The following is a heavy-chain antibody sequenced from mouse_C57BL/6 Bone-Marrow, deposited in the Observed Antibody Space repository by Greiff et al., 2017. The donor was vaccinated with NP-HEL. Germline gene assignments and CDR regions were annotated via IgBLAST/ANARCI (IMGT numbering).Heavy chain of an antibody. CDR1: GFSFNTYA. V-gene: IGHV10-1*01. CDR2: LRSKSNNYAT. J-gene: IGHJ4*01. CDR3: ERPAPYGYGAMDY. Sequence: EVKLVESGGGLVQPKGSLKLSCAASGFSFNTYAMNWVRQAPGTGLEWVARLRSKSNNYATYYADSVKDRFTISRDESESMLYLQMNNLKTEDTAMYYCERPAPYGYGAMDYWGQGTSVTVSS. D-gene: IGHD2-2*01.